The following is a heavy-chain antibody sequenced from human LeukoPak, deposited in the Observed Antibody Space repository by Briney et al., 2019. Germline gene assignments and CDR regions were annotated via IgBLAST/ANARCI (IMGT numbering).Heavy chain of an antibody. D-gene: IGHD3-22*01. CDR1: GGSISNYY. Sequence: SETLSLTCTVSGGSISNYYWSWIRQPPGKGLQWIGYIYYSGSTNYNPSLKSRVTISVDTSKNQFSLKLSSVTAADTAVYYCARHYYDSSGSFDYWGQGTLVTVSS. CDR2: IYYSGST. J-gene: IGHJ4*02. CDR3: ARHYYDSSGSFDY. V-gene: IGHV4-59*08.